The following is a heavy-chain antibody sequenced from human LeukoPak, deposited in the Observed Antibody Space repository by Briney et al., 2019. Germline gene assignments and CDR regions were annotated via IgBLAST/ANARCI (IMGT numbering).Heavy chain of an antibody. Sequence: GGSLRLSCAASGFTFITYAMSWVRQAPGKGLEWVSSITGGGGGTYYADSVKGRFTISRDNSKNTLYLQMNSLRAEDTAVYYCAKWGYSSSWYYFQHWGQGTLVTVSS. J-gene: IGHJ1*01. V-gene: IGHV3-23*01. D-gene: IGHD6-13*01. CDR1: GFTFITYA. CDR3: AKWGYSSSWYYFQH. CDR2: ITGGGGGT.